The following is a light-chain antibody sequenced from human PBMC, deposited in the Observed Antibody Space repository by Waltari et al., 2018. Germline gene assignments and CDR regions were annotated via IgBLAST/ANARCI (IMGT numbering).Light chain of an antibody. V-gene: IGLV3-21*04. CDR3: QVWDNSSDPYVV. CDR2: DDS. CDR1: NIGGKS. J-gene: IGLJ2*01. Sequence: SYLLTQPPSVSVAPGETAKITCGGNNIGGKSVHWYQQKPGQAPVLVIFDDSDRPSGIPDRFSGSNSGNTATLTITRVEAGDEADYYGQVWDNSSDPYVVFGGGTKLTVL.